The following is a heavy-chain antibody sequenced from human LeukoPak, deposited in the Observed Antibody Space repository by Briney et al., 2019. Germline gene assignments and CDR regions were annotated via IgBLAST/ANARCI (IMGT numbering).Heavy chain of an antibody. CDR1: GGSISSSSYY. CDR2: IYYSGST. V-gene: IGHV4-39*07. Sequence: SETPSLTCTVSGGSISSSSYYWGWIRQPPGKGLEWIGSIYYSGSTYYNPSLKSRVTISVDTSKNQFSLKLSSVTAADTAVYYCARGQYSGSYYYYYYMDVWGKGTTVTISS. CDR3: ARGQYSGSYYYYYYMDV. J-gene: IGHJ6*03. D-gene: IGHD1-26*01.